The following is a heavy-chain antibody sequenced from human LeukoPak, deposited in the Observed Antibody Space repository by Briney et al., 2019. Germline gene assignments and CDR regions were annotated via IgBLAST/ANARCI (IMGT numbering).Heavy chain of an antibody. CDR1: GNTFTGYY. Sequence: GASVKVSCKASGNTFTGYYMHWVRQAPGQGLEWMGWINPNSGGTNYAQKFQGRVTMTRDTSISTAYMELSRLRSDDTAVYYCARAMVRGSNRALGYWGQGTLVTVSS. CDR2: INPNSGGT. D-gene: IGHD3-10*01. J-gene: IGHJ4*02. V-gene: IGHV1-2*02. CDR3: ARAMVRGSNRALGY.